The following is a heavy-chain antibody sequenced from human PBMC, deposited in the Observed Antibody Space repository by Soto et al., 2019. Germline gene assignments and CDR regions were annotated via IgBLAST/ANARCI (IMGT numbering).Heavy chain of an antibody. V-gene: IGHV4-31*03. CDR1: GGSISSGGYY. CDR3: ARMIVVVAATPIRWFDP. D-gene: IGHD2-15*01. Sequence: QVQLQESGPGLVKPSQTLSLTCTVSGGSISSGGYYWSWIRQHPGKGLEWIGYIYYSGTTYYNPSLKSRVTISVDTSKNQFSLKLSSVTAADTAVYYCARMIVVVAATPIRWFDPWGQGTLVTVSS. CDR2: IYYSGTT. J-gene: IGHJ5*02.